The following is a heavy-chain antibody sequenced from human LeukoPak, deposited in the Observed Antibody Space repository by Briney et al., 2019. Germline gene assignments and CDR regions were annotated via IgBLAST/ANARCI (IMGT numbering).Heavy chain of an antibody. CDR1: GYTLTELS. CDR2: FDPEDGET. CDR3: ATFDSSGYYVGNSDLFFDH. J-gene: IGHJ4*02. D-gene: IGHD3-22*01. V-gene: IGHV1-24*01. Sequence: ASVKVSCKVSGYTLTELSMHWVRQAPGKGLEWMGGFDPEDGETIYAQKFQGRVTMTEDTSTDTAYMELSSLRSEDTAVYYCATFDSSGYYVGNSDLFFDHWGQGTLVTVSS.